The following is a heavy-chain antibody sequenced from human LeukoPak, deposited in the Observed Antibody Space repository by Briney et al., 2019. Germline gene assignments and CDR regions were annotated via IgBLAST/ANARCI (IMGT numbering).Heavy chain of an antibody. CDR3: ARAGYDYGDYVVVSYDY. D-gene: IGHD4-17*01. CDR2: IIPIFGTA. V-gene: IGHV1-69*13. CDR1: GGTFSSYA. Sequence: SVKVSCKASGGTFSSYAISWVRQAPGQGLEWMGGIIPIFGTANYAQKFQGRVTITADESTGTAYMELSSLRSEDTAVYYCARAGYDYGDYVVVSYDYWGQGTLVTVSS. J-gene: IGHJ4*02.